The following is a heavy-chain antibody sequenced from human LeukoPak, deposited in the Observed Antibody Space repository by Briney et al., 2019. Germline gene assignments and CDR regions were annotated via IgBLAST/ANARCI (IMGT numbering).Heavy chain of an antibody. V-gene: IGHV3-21*01. Sequence: GGSLRLSCAASGFTFSSYSMNWVRQAPGKGLEWVSSISSSSNYIYYADSVKGRFTISRDNAKNSLYLQMNSLRAEDTAVYYCASLSLGTWGQGPLVTVSS. CDR1: GFTFSSYS. CDR3: ASLSLGT. CDR2: ISSSSNYI. D-gene: IGHD7-27*01. J-gene: IGHJ4*02.